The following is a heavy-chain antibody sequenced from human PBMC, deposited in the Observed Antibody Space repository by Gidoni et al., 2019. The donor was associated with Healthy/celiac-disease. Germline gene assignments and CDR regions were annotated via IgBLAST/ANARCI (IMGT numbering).Heavy chain of an antibody. CDR3: ARWEGGRNTYYYYYYGMDV. Sequence: EVRLVESGGGLVEPGGSMRLSFAASGFTVISNYMSWVRQAPGKGLEWVSVIDSGGITYDADSVKGRFTISRDNSKNTLYLQMNSMSAEDTAVYYWARWEGGRNTYYYYYYGMDVWGQGTTVTVSS. CDR1: GFTVISNY. J-gene: IGHJ6*02. D-gene: IGHD1-26*01. V-gene: IGHV3-66*02. CDR2: IDSGGIT.